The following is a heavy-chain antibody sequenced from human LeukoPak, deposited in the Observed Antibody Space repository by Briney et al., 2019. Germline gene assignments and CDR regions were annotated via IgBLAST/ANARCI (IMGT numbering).Heavy chain of an antibody. D-gene: IGHD6-19*01. J-gene: IGHJ4*02. CDR1: GFTFSSYW. V-gene: IGHV3-74*01. CDR2: TNSDGSTT. CDR3: AKDLGSWVAAHSQQDY. Sequence: GGSLRLSCAASGFTFSSYWMHWVRQVPGKGLVWVSHTNSDGSTTDYADFVRGRFTISRDNSKNTLYLQMNSLRAEDTAVYYCAKDLGSWVAAHSQQDYWGQGTLVTVSS.